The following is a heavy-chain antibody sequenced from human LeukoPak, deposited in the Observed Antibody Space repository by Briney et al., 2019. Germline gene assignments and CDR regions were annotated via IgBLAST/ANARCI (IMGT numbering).Heavy chain of an antibody. D-gene: IGHD1-1*01. CDR3: AKDLNGWNDVGCWFDP. J-gene: IGHJ5*02. CDR2: ITGSGGGT. V-gene: IGHV3-23*01. CDR1: GFTFSSYA. Sequence: PGGSLRLSCAASGFTFSSYAMTWLRQAPGQGLEWVSTITGSGGGTYYADSVKGRFTISRDNSKNTLYLQMYRLRAVDTAIYYCAKDLNGWNDVGCWFDPWGQGTLVTVSS.